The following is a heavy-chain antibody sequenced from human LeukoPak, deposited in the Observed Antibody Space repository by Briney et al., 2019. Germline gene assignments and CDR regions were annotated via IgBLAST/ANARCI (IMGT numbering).Heavy chain of an antibody. J-gene: IGHJ1*01. CDR2: ISSSGNST. CDR3: ARGRFGSC. D-gene: IGHD6-13*01. V-gene: IGHV3-48*03. CDR1: GFTFSGYE. Sequence: GGSLRLSCTASGFTFSGYEMNWVRQAPGKGLEWVSYISSSGNSTYYADAVKGRFTSSRDNAKNSLYLQMNSLRAEDMAVYYCARGRFGSCWGQGTLVTVSS.